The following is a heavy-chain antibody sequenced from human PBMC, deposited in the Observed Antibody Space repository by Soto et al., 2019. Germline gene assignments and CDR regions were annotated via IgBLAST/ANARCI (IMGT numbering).Heavy chain of an antibody. J-gene: IGHJ5*02. Sequence: SETLSLTCVVSGGSISSTNWWTWVRQTPGKGLEWIGEVYHTGSTKYNPSLKNRVTISVDKSNNQFSLNLKSVTAADTAVYYCARVPDRWGQGTLVTVSS. V-gene: IGHV4-4*02. CDR2: VYHTGST. D-gene: IGHD2-2*01. CDR3: ARVPDR. CDR1: GGSISSTNW.